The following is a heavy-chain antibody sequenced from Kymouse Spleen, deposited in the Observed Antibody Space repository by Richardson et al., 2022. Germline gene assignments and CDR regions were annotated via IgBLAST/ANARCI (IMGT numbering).Heavy chain of an antibody. V-gene: IGHV3-30*18. CDR3: AKLVTDYYYYGMDV. Sequence: QVQLVESGGGVVQPGRSLRLSCAASGFTFSSYGMHWVRQAPGKGLEWVAVISYDGSNKYYADSVKGRFTISRDNSKNTLYLQMNSLRAEDTAVYYCAKLVTDYYYYGMDVWGQGTTVTVSS. J-gene: IGHJ6*02. CDR2: ISYDGSNK. CDR1: GFTFSSYG. D-gene: IGHD5-18,IGHD5-18*01.